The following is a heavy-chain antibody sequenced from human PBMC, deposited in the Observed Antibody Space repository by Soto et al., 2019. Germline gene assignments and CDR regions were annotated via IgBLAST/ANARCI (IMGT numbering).Heavy chain of an antibody. Sequence: GGSLRLSCAASGFIFSNNDMNWVRQAPGQGLEWVSGISVSISSTNYADSVKGRFTISRDNSKNTLNLQMNSLRVEDTAVYYCVKVYYDDSGFQSGFDYWGLGTLVTSPQ. CDR3: VKVYYDDSGFQSGFDY. CDR2: ISVSISST. D-gene: IGHD3-22*01. CDR1: GFIFSNND. V-gene: IGHV3-23*01. J-gene: IGHJ4*02.